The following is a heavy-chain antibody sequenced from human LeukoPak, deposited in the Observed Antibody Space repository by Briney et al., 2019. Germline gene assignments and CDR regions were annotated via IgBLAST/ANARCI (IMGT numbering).Heavy chain of an antibody. Sequence: KPSETLSLTCTVSGGSISSYYWSWIRQPPGKGLEWIGYIYYSGSTNYNPSLKSRVTISVDTSKNQFSLKLSSVTAADTAVYYCVRREGLKGYFDYWGQGTLVTVSS. V-gene: IGHV4-59*08. CDR1: GGSISSYY. J-gene: IGHJ4*02. CDR3: VRREGLKGYFDY. CDR2: IYYSGST.